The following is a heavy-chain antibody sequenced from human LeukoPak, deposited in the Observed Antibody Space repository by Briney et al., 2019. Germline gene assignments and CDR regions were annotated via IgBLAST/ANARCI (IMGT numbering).Heavy chain of an antibody. CDR2: MNPNSGNT. Sequence: ASVKVSCKASGYTFTTHDINWVRQATGQGLEWMGWMNPNSGNTGYARKFQGRLTITRDTSISTAYMELSSLRSEDTAVYYCARGGVECALSSWYERGWFDPWGQGTLVTVSS. D-gene: IGHD6-13*01. CDR1: GYTFTTHD. V-gene: IGHV1-8*03. CDR3: ARGGVECALSSWYERGWFDP. J-gene: IGHJ5*02.